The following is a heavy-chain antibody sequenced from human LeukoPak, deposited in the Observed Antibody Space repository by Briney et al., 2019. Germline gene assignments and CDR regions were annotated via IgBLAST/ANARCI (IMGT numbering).Heavy chain of an antibody. D-gene: IGHD3/OR15-3a*01. CDR1: GYSFTSYW. CDR3: ARQAPLPLGPIDAFDI. Sequence: GESLKISCKGSGYSFTSYWIGWVRQMPGKGLEWMGIIYPGDSDTRYSPSFQGQVTISADKSISTAYLQWSSLKASDTAMYYCARQAPLPLGPIDAFDIWGQGTMVTVSS. J-gene: IGHJ3*02. V-gene: IGHV5-51*01. CDR2: IYPGDSDT.